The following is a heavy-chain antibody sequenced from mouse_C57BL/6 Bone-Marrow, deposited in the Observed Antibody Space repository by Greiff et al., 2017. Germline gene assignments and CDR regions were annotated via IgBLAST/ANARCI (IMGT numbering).Heavy chain of an antibody. CDR1: GFTFSDYY. Sequence: EVKVVESGGGLVQPGGSLKLSCAASGFTFSDYYMYWVRQTPEKRLEWVAYISNGGGSTYYPDTVKGRFTISRDNAKNTLYLQMSRLKSEDTAMYYCARDGYSWYFDVWGTETTVTVTS. CDR3: ARDGYSWYFDV. D-gene: IGHD1-2*01. V-gene: IGHV5-12*01. J-gene: IGHJ1*03. CDR2: ISNGGGST.